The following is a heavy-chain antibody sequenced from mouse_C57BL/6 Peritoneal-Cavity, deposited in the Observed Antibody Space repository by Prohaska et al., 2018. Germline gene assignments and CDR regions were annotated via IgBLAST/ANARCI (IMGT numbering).Heavy chain of an antibody. Sequence: EVKLLQSGGGLVQPGGSLKLSCAASGIDFSRYWMSWVRRAPGKVLEWIGEINTDRSTRNYAPSLKDKFISSRDNAKNTLYRQMSKVRSEDTALYYCARQLGTSFDYWGQGTTLTVSS. CDR1: GIDFSRYW. D-gene: IGHD4-1*02. CDR3: ARQLGTSFDY. CDR2: INTDRSTR. J-gene: IGHJ2*01. V-gene: IGHV4-1*01.